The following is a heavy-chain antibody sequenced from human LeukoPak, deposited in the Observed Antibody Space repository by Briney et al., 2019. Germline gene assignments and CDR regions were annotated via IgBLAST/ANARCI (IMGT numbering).Heavy chain of an antibody. Sequence: GGSLRLSCAASGFTFSSYWMSWVRQAPGKGLEWVANIKQDGSEKYYMDSVKGRFTISRDNAKNSLYLQMNSLRAEDTAVYYCARDRLRYFDWLLSEVDAFDIWGQGTMVTVSS. CDR2: IKQDGSEK. J-gene: IGHJ3*02. CDR3: ARDRLRYFDWLLSEVDAFDI. D-gene: IGHD3-9*01. V-gene: IGHV3-7*03. CDR1: GFTFSSYW.